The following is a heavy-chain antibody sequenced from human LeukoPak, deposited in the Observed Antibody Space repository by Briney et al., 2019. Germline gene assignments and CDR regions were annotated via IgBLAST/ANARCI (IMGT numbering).Heavy chain of an antibody. CDR3: ARENYVWGSYRHNWYFDL. CDR1: GFTVSDNY. Sequence: GGSLRLSCAASGFTVSDNYMNWVRQAPGKGLEWVSVISTGGSTYYADSVKGRFTISRDNSKNTLYLQMNSLRADDTAVYFCARENYVWGSYRHNWYFDLWSRGTLVTVSS. V-gene: IGHV3-66*01. D-gene: IGHD3-16*02. CDR2: ISTGGST. J-gene: IGHJ2*01.